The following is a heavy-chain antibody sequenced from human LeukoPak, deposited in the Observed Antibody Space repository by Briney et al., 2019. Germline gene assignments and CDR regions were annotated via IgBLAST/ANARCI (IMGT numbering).Heavy chain of an antibody. CDR3: ARVTTARYSSSRYGSGANWFDP. CDR1: GGSISSSSYY. Sequence: SETLSLTCTVSGGSISSSSYYWGWIRQPPGKGLEWIGSIYYSGSTYYNPSLKSRVTISVDTSKNQFSLKLSSVTAADTAVYYCARVTTARYSSSRYGSGANWFDPWGQGTLVTVSS. CDR2: IYYSGST. D-gene: IGHD6-13*01. J-gene: IGHJ5*02. V-gene: IGHV4-39*01.